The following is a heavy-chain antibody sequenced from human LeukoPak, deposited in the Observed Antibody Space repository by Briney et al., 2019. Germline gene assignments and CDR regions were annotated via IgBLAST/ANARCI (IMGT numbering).Heavy chain of an antibody. D-gene: IGHD3-10*01. Sequence: HPGGSLRLSCAASGFTVSSNYMTWVRQAPGKGLEWVSSITGSGALTYYADSVKGRFTISKDNAMDTLFLQMNSLRADDTAVYYCAKDRVDGSGSQFDSWGQGSLVTVSS. CDR1: GFTVSSNY. CDR2: ITGSGALT. CDR3: AKDRVDGSGSQFDS. J-gene: IGHJ4*02. V-gene: IGHV3-23*01.